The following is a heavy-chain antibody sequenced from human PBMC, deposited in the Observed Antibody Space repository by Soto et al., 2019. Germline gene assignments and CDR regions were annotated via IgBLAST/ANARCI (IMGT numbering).Heavy chain of an antibody. CDR2: ISSTGALM. Sequence: GGSLRLSCAASGFIFSQYSMNWVRQAPGKGLEWVSSISSTGALMYYADSVKGRFTISRDDADNSLYLQMNSLRVEDTAVYYCARDRLARGIPVARRIDYWGQGALVTVSS. CDR1: GFIFSQYS. V-gene: IGHV3-21*01. CDR3: ARDRLARGIPVARRIDY. J-gene: IGHJ4*02. D-gene: IGHD6-19*01.